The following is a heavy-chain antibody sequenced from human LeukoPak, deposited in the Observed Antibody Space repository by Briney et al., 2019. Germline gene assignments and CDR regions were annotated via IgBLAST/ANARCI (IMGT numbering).Heavy chain of an antibody. V-gene: IGHV3-33*01. CDR1: GFTFSSYG. J-gene: IGHJ6*02. CDR3: ARDPDLRDGYNFYGMDV. CDR2: IWYDGSNK. Sequence: PGGSLRLSCAASGFTFSSYGMHWVRQAPAKGLEWVAVIWYDGSNKYYADSVKGRFTISRDNSKNTLYLQMNSLRAEDTAVYYCARDPDLRDGYNFYGMDVWGQGTTVTVSS.